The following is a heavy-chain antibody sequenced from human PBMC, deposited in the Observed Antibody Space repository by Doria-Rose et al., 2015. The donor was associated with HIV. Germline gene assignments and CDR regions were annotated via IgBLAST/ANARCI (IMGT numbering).Heavy chain of an antibody. V-gene: IGHV4-30-4*01. CDR2: ISSSGTT. J-gene: IGHJ4*02. CDR3: ARARNYGFPHFFDF. D-gene: IGHD3-10*01. Sequence: QVQLQESGPGLVRPSQTLSLTCTVSGDSISSGDSFWCWIRQPPGKGPEWIGYISSSGTTYYYPSLRGRLTISLDASNNQFSLNLNSVTAADTAVYYCARARNYGFPHFFDFWGQGTLVTVSS. CDR1: GDSISSGDSF.